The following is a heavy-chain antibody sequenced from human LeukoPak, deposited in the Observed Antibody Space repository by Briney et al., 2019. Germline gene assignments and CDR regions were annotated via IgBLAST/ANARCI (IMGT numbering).Heavy chain of an antibody. D-gene: IGHD3-9*01. CDR2: ISGSGGST. CDR1: GFTFSSYA. CDR3: AKSFYDILTGHYPTYWYFDL. Sequence: PGGSLRLSCAASGFTFSSYAMSWVRQAPGKGLEWVSAISGSGGSTYYADSVKGRFTISRDNSNNTLYLQMNSLRAEDTAVYYCAKSFYDILTGHYPTYWYFDLWGRDTLVTVSS. V-gene: IGHV3-23*01. J-gene: IGHJ2*01.